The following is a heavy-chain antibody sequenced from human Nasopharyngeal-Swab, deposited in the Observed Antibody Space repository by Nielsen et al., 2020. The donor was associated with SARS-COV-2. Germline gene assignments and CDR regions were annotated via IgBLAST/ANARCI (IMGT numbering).Heavy chain of an antibody. CDR3: ARGAYDSSGYFCDY. V-gene: IGHV3-53*03. D-gene: IGHD3-22*01. J-gene: IGHJ4*02. CDR2: IYSGGST. Sequence: WIRRPPGKGPEWVSVIYSGGSTYSADSMKGRVTISRDNSKNTLYLQMNSLRAEDTAVYYCARGAYDSSGYFCDYWGQGTLVTVSS.